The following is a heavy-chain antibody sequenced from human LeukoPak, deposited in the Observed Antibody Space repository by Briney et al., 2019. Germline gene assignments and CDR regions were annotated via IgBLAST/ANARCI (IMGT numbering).Heavy chain of an antibody. V-gene: IGHV1-2*02. D-gene: IGHD3-10*01. J-gene: IGHJ4*02. CDR1: GYTFTGYY. Sequence: ASVKVSCKASGYTFTGYYMHGVRQAPGQGLEGMGWINPNSWGTNYAQKFQGRVTMTRDTSISTAYMELSRLRSDDTAVYYCARDWTTMVRGVLDWGQGTLVTVSS. CDR3: ARDWTTMVRGVLD. CDR2: INPNSWGT.